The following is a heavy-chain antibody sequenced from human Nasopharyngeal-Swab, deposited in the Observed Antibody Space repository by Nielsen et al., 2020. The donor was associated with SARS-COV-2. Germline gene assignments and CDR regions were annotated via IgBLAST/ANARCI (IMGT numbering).Heavy chain of an antibody. CDR1: GFTFSSYN. CDR3: ATRSASWTRVAY. J-gene: IGHJ4*02. CDR2: INTGSSSI. Sequence: GESLKISCAASGFTFSSYNMNWVRQAPGKGLEWVSYINTGSSSIYYADSVKGRFTISIDNAKNSLYLQMNSLRDEDTAVYYCATRSASWTRVAYWGQGTLVTVSS. V-gene: IGHV3-48*02. D-gene: IGHD2-2*01.